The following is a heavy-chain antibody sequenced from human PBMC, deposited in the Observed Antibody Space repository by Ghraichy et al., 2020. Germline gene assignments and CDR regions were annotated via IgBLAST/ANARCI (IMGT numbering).Heavy chain of an antibody. CDR1: GFTFSSYS. J-gene: IGHJ3*01. CDR2: ISSSSSTI. V-gene: IGHV3-48*02. D-gene: IGHD1-26*01. CDR3: ARSQGALNA. Sequence: GGSLRLSCTASGFTFSSYSMNWVRQAPGKGLEWVSFISSSSSTIYSADSVKGRFTISRDNDKNSLYLQMNDLRDEDTALYYCARSQGALNAWGQGTMVTVSS.